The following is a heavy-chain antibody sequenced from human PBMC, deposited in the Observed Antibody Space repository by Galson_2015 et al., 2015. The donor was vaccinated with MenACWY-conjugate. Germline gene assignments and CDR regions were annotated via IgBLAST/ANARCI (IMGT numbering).Heavy chain of an antibody. CDR2: TSGSGGST. V-gene: IGHV3-23*01. D-gene: IGHD3-22*01. CDR3: SKLSDYYDSSGLDC. Sequence: SLRLCCAVSGFTFSSYAMSWVRQAPGKGLEWVSATSGSGGSTYYADYVKGRFTISRDNSKNTLYLQMNSLRAEDTAVYYCSKLSDYYDSSGLDCWGQGTLVTVSS. J-gene: IGHJ4*02. CDR1: GFTFSSYA.